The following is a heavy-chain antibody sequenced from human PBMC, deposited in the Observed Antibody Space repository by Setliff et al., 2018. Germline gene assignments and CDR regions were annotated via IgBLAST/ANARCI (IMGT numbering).Heavy chain of an antibody. CDR1: GGSISSGDYY. J-gene: IGHJ6*02. V-gene: IGHV4-30-4*08. CDR2: IYYSGST. CDR3: ARGGEVALGIPYYGMDV. D-gene: IGHD5-12*01. Sequence: SETLSLTCTVSGGSISSGDYYWSWIRQPPGKGLEWIGYIYYSGSTYYNPSLKSRVTISVDTSKNQFSLKLSSVTAADTAVYYCARGGEVALGIPYYGMDVWGQGTTVTVSS.